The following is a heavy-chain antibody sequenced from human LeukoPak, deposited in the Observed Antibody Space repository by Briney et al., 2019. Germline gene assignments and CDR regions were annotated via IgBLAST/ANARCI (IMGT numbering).Heavy chain of an antibody. CDR3: ATPLGGYCSSTSCYAFDY. Sequence: ASVKVSCKASGGTFSSYAISWVRQAPGQGLEWMGRIIPILGIANYAQKFQGRVTITADESTSTAYMELSSLRSEDTAVYYCATPLGGYCSSTSCYAFDYWGQGTLVTVSS. J-gene: IGHJ4*02. D-gene: IGHD2-2*01. V-gene: IGHV1-69*04. CDR2: IIPILGIA. CDR1: GGTFSSYA.